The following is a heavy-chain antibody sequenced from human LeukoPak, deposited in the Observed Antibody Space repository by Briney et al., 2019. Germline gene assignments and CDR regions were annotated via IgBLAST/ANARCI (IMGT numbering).Heavy chain of an antibody. V-gene: IGHV3-74*01. CDR3: ARDGYNSDFGDY. Sequence: VQPGWSLRLSCAASGFTFSRYWMHWVRQAPGKGLVWVSRIKSDGSSTNYADSVKGRFTISRDNAKNTLYLQMNSLRAEDTAVYYCARDGYNSDFGDYWGQGTLVTVSS. D-gene: IGHD5-24*01. CDR2: IKSDGSST. J-gene: IGHJ4*02. CDR1: GFTFSRYW.